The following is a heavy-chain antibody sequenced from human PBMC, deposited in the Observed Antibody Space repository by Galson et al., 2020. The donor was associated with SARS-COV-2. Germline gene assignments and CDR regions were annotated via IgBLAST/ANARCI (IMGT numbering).Heavy chain of an antibody. V-gene: IGHV4-61*02. CDR1: GDSIGSGRYY. J-gene: IGHJ4*02. CDR2: IYTSGGT. D-gene: IGHD3-22*01. Sequence: SETLSLTCSVSGDSIGSGRYYWSWIRQPAGRGLEWIGRIYTSGGTKYNPSLESRVSISIDTSKNQFSLRLSSVTATDTAVYYCARLMFYYDIGGQYYGGIDYWGRGTLVSVSS. CDR3: ARLMFYYDIGGQYYGGIDY.